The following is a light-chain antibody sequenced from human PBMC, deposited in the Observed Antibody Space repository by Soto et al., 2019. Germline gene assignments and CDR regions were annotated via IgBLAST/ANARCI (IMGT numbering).Light chain of an antibody. CDR3: QQYDKWPLT. J-gene: IGKJ4*01. Sequence: EIVMTQSPATLSVSPGERATLSCRASQSVSNKLAWYQQKVGQAPRLLIFGASTRATGIPARFSGSGSGTEITLTISSLQSQDFAVYYCQQYDKWPLTFGGGAKVQIK. V-gene: IGKV3-15*01. CDR2: GAS. CDR1: QSVSNK.